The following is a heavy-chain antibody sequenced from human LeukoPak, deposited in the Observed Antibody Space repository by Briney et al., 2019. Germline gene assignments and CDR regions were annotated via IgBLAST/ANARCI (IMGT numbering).Heavy chain of an antibody. CDR1: GGSFSDYC. Sequence: PSETLSLTCAVYGGSFSDYCWSWIRQPPGKGLEWIGEINHSGNTIYNPSLKSRVTISVDTSKNQFSLRLSSVTAADTTVYYCARGLRRYSKAFPFDYWGQGTLVTVSS. CDR3: ARGLRRYSKAFPFDY. CDR2: INHSGNT. V-gene: IGHV4-34*01. D-gene: IGHD5-18*01. J-gene: IGHJ4*02.